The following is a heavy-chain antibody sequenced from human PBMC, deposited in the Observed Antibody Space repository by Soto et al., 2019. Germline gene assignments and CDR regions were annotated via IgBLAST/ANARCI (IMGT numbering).Heavy chain of an antibody. D-gene: IGHD3-10*01. CDR2: ISGSGGST. CDR3: AKGYLGDYYYGMDV. Sequence: GGSLRLSCAASGFTFSSYAMSWVRQAPGKGLEWVSAISGSGGSTYYADSVKGRFTISRDNSKNTLYLQMNSLRAEDTAVYYCAKGYLGDYYYGMDVWGQGTTVTVSS. J-gene: IGHJ6*02. CDR1: GFTFSSYA. V-gene: IGHV3-23*01.